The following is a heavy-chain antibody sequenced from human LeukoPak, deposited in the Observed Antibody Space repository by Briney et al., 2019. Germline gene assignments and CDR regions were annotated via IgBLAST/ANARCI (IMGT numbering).Heavy chain of an antibody. CDR1: GLTFTTYW. J-gene: IGHJ4*02. CDR2: LKQDGSEK. CDR3: ARGGDCLDY. D-gene: IGHD2-21*02. V-gene: IGHV3-7*05. Sequence: GGSLRLSCAASGLTFTTYWMSWVRQAPGKGLEWVANLKQDGSEKYYVDSVKGRFTISRDNANNSLYLQMNSLRAEDTAVYYCARGGDCLDYWGQGTLVTVSS.